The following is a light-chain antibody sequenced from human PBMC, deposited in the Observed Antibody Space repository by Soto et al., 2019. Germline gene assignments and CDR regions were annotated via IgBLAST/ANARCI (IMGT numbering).Light chain of an antibody. CDR2: DAS. J-gene: IGKJ5*01. CDR1: QSVSNY. Sequence: EIVLTQSPGTLSLSPGERPTLSFRASQSVSNYLAWYKQKPGQAPRLLIYDASNRATGIPARFSGSGSGTDFTLTISSLEPEDFAVYYCQQRKNWQVTFGQGTRLEI. V-gene: IGKV3-11*01. CDR3: QQRKNWQVT.